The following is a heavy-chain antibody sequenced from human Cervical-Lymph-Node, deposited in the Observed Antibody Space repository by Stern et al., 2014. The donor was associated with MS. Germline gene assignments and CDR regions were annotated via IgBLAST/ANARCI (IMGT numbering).Heavy chain of an antibody. Sequence: ESGPALVKPTQTLTLTCTFSGFSLSTRGMCVSWIRQPPGKALEWLVPLDWDEDKFYSTSLKTRLTISKDTSKNQVVLTMTNVDPVDTATYYCARSGTYYPHYYYGMDVWGQGTTVTVSS. D-gene: IGHD1-26*01. CDR3: ARSGTYYPHYYYGMDV. CDR1: GFSLSTRGMC. CDR2: LDWDEDK. J-gene: IGHJ6*02. V-gene: IGHV2-70*17.